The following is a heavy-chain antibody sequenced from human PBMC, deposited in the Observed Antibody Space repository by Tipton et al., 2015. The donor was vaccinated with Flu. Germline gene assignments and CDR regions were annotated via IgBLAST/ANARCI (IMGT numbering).Heavy chain of an antibody. CDR1: GFTFSSNG. J-gene: IGHJ4*02. CDR2: ISGSGGST. CDR3: AKVIPEKVAGLDY. D-gene: IGHD6-19*01. V-gene: IGHV3-23*01. Sequence: SLRLSCAASGFTFSSNGMSWVRQAPGKGLEWVSGISGSGGSTYYAESVKGRFTISRDNSKNTLYLRMDNLRAEDTAIYYCAKVIPEKVAGLDYWGQGTLVTVSS.